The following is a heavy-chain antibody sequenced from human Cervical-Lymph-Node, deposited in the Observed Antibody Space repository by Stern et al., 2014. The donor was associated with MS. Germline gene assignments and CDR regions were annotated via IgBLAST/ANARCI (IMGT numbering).Heavy chain of an antibody. D-gene: IGHD6-13*01. Sequence: VQLVQSGAAVAKPGASVKVSCKASGCTFTSFGLSWVRQAPGQGLEWMGWISGYDGHTNYAEKVQARVTMTTDTSTSTAYLELRSLRSDDTALYYCARDGTSSWPHYFDYWGQGTLVTVSS. CDR2: ISGYDGHT. J-gene: IGHJ4*02. V-gene: IGHV1-18*01. CDR1: GCTFTSFG. CDR3: ARDGTSSWPHYFDY.